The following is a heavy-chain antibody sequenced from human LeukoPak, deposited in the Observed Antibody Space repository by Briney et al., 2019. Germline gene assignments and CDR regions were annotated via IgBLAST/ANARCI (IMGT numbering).Heavy chain of an antibody. Sequence: SETLSLTCTVSGGSISSSSYYWGWIRQPPGKGLEWIGSIYYSGSTYYNPSLKSRVTISVDTSKNQFSLKLRSVTAADTAVYYCARLSSSSNWFDPWGQGTLVTVSS. CDR1: GGSISSSSYY. J-gene: IGHJ5*02. CDR3: ARLSSSSNWFDP. D-gene: IGHD6-13*01. V-gene: IGHV4-39*01. CDR2: IYYSGST.